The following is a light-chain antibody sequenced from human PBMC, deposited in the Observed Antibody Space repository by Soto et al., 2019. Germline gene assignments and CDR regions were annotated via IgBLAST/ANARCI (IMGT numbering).Light chain of an antibody. J-gene: IGKJ2*01. V-gene: IGKV3-20*01. CDR3: QRYGGSPPYA. Sequence: IVLTQSPGTLSLSPGERVTLSCRASQSVSSSYLGWYQQKPGQPPRLLIYGASTRATGIPDRFSGSGSGTDFTLTISRLEPEDFAVYYCQRYGGSPPYAFGQGTKLEVK. CDR1: QSVSSSY. CDR2: GAS.